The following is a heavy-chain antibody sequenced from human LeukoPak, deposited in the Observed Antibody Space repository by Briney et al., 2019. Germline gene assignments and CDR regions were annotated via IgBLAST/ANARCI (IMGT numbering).Heavy chain of an antibody. V-gene: IGHV3-74*01. J-gene: IGHJ6*02. Sequence: GGSLRLSCAASGFTFSEYWMHWVRQAPGKGLVWVSLINGDGSATAYADSVKGRFTISRDNVKNTLYLQMNTLRAEDTAVYYCAKGGGEYLISYGMDVWGQGTTVTVSS. CDR2: INGDGSAT. CDR3: AKGGGEYLISYGMDV. D-gene: IGHD4-17*01. CDR1: GFTFSEYW.